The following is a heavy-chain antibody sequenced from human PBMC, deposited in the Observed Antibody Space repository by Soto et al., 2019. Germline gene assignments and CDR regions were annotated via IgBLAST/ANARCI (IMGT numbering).Heavy chain of an antibody. Sequence: QVQLVQSGAEVKKPGSSVKVSCKASGGSFSSYAISWVRQAPGQGLEWMGGIIPIFGTANYAQKFQGRVTITADESTSTAYMELSSLRSEDTAVYYCARGFRGGDAPGEDGDYWGQGTLVTVSS. CDR3: ARGFRGGDAPGEDGDY. CDR2: IIPIFGTA. D-gene: IGHD2-21*02. CDR1: GGSFSSYA. V-gene: IGHV1-69*01. J-gene: IGHJ4*02.